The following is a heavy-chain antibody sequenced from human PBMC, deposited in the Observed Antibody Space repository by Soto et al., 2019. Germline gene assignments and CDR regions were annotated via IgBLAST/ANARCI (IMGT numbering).Heavy chain of an antibody. D-gene: IGHD3-10*01. V-gene: IGHV1-18*01. CDR3: ARSLYGSGDDAFDI. CDR2: ISTYNGDT. CDR1: GYTFTRSG. Sequence: ASVKVSCKASGYTFTRSGISWVRQAPGQGLEWMGWISTYNGDTNYAQTFQGRVTMTTDTSTSTVHMEVRSLRSDDTAVYYCARSLYGSGDDAFDIWGQGTMVTVSS. J-gene: IGHJ3*02.